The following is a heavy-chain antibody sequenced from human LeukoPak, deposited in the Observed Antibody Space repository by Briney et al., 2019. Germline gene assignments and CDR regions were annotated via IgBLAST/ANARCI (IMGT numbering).Heavy chain of an antibody. V-gene: IGHV3-7*01. CDR3: AYSNNLNY. J-gene: IGHJ4*02. CDR1: GFTFSSYE. CDR2: IKYDGSEK. D-gene: IGHD1-20*01. Sequence: TRGSLRLSCAASGFTFSSYEVNWVRQAPGQGLEWVAHIKYDGSEKYYADSVKGRFTISREDAKNSLSLQMDNVRAEDTAVYYCAYSNNLNYWGQGTLVTVSS.